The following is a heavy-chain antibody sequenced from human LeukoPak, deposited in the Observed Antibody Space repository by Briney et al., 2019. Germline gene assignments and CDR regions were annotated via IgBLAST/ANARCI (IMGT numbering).Heavy chain of an antibody. CDR2: ISYDRNNK. CDR1: GFTFSTYA. Sequence: PGGSLRLSCAASGFTFSTYAMHWVRQAPGKGLEWVAVISYDRNNKYYADSVKGRFTISRDNSKNTLNLQMHSPNPEDTAVYYCARGRYGGPEAAFDFWGQGTLVSVSS. V-gene: IGHV3-30-3*01. J-gene: IGHJ4*02. D-gene: IGHD4-23*01. CDR3: ARGRYGGPEAAFDF.